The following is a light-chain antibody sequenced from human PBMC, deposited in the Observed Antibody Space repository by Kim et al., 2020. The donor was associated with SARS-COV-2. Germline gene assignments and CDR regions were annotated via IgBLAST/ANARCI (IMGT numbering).Light chain of an antibody. J-gene: IGLJ2*01. Sequence: SYELTQPPSVSVSPGQTASITCSGDRLGDKYASWYQQKPGQSPVLVIYQYTKRPSGIPERFSGSISGKTATLAISGTQAMDEADYYCQAWDGNTVVFGGGTQLTVL. CDR2: QYT. V-gene: IGLV3-1*01. CDR1: RLGDKY. CDR3: QAWDGNTVV.